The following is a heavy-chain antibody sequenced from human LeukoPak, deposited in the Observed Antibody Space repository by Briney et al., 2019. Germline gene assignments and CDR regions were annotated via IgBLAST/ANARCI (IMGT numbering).Heavy chain of an antibody. V-gene: IGHV1-18*01. CDR2: VSAYNGKT. CDR1: GYTFTTSY. Sequence: ASVKVSCKTSGYTFTTSYINWVRQAPGQGLEWMGWVSAYNGKTSYVQRFQGRATMTTDSSTSTAYMDLASLRYDDTAVYYCARGGTFYPSIDYWGQGTLVTVSS. CDR3: ARGGTFYPSIDY. D-gene: IGHD1-26*01. J-gene: IGHJ4*02.